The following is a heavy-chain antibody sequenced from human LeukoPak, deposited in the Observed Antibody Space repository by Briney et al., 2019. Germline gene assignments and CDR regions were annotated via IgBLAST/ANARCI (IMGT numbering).Heavy chain of an antibody. V-gene: IGHV3-21*04. CDR1: GFTFSSYS. CDR2: ISSSSSYI. Sequence: GGSLRLSCAASGFTFSSYSMNWVRQAPGKGLEWVSSISSSSSYIYYADSVKGRFTISRDNAKNSLYLQMNSLRAEDTAVYYCARAPAHNYYYMDVWGKGTTVTVSS. CDR3: ARAPAHNYYYMDV. J-gene: IGHJ6*03.